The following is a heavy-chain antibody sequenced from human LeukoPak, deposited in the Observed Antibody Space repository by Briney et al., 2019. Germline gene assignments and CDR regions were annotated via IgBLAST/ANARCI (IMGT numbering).Heavy chain of an antibody. CDR2: ISSSGSTI. V-gene: IGHV3-48*03. CDR1: GFTFSSYE. J-gene: IGHJ4*02. CDR3: ARGGYSSSSLEFDY. Sequence: GGSLRLSCAASGFTFSSYEMNWVRQAPGKGLEWVSYISSSGSTIYYADSVKGRFTISRDNAKNSLYLQMNSLRAEDTAVYYCARGGYSSSSLEFDYWGQGTLVTVSS. D-gene: IGHD6-6*01.